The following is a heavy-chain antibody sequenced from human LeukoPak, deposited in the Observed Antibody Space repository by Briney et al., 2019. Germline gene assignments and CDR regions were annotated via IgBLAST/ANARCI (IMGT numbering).Heavy chain of an antibody. CDR1: GGSISSSSYY. CDR2: IYYSGST. D-gene: IGHD5-18*01. CDR3: AQTIQLWFPFDY. V-gene: IGHV4-39*01. J-gene: IGHJ4*02. Sequence: SETLSLTCTVSGGSISSSSYYWGWIRQPPGKGLEWIGSIYYSGSTYYNPSLKSRVTMSVDTSKNQFSLKLSSVTAADTAVYYCAQTIQLWFPFDYWGQGTLVTVSS.